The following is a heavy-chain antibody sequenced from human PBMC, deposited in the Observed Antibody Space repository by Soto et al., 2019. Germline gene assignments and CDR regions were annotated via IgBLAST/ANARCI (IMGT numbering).Heavy chain of an antibody. Sequence: ASVKVSCKASGFTFTSSAVQWVRQARGQRLEWMGWIVVGSGNTNYAQKFQERVTITRDMSTSTAYMELTNMDPVDTATYFCAHRYDFWTGYYFLSYFDYWGQGMLVTVSS. CDR1: GFTFTSSA. J-gene: IGHJ4*02. CDR2: IVVGSGNT. CDR3: AHRYDFWTGYYFLSYFDY. V-gene: IGHV1-58*01. D-gene: IGHD3-3*01.